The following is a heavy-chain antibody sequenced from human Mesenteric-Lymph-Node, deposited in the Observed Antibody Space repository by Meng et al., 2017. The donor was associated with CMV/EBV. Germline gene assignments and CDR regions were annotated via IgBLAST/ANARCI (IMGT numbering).Heavy chain of an antibody. D-gene: IGHD2-8*02. Sequence: GGSLRLSCTASGFTFGDYAMSWVRQAPGKGLEWVGFIRSKAYGGTTEYAASVKGRFTISRDDSKSIAYLQMNSLKTEDTAVYYCTRQTPGPSPDFDYWGQGTLVTVSS. CDR1: GFTFGDYA. CDR3: TRQTPGPSPDFDY. J-gene: IGHJ4*02. CDR2: IRSKAYGGTT. V-gene: IGHV3-49*04.